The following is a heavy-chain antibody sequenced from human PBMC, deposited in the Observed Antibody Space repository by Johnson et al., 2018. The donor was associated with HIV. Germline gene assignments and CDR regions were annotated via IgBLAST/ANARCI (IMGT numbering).Heavy chain of an antibody. CDR2: IHGGGSV. Sequence: VQLVESGGGLIQRWGSLRLSCVASDFSVSKNYMSWVRQAPGKGLEWVSVIHGGGSVLYAESVRGRFTISRDNSKNTLYLQMNSLRAEDTAVYYCARSPETGDRLWRAFDIWGHGTMVTVSS. D-gene: IGHD4-17*01. V-gene: IGHV3-53*01. CDR3: ARSPETGDRLWRAFDI. CDR1: DFSVSKNY. J-gene: IGHJ3*02.